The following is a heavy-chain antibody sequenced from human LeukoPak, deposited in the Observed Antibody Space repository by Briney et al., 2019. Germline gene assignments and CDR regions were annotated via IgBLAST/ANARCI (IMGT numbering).Heavy chain of an antibody. D-gene: IGHD3-22*01. Sequence: GGSLRLSCAASGFTFSSYAMHWVRQAPGKGLEWVAVISYDGSNKYYADSVKGRFTISRDNSKNTLYLQMNSLRAEDTAVYYCAGFVNYYDSSGYPVYYYYYGMDVWGQGTTVTVSS. J-gene: IGHJ6*02. CDR1: GFTFSSYA. V-gene: IGHV3-30-3*01. CDR2: ISYDGSNK. CDR3: AGFVNYYDSSGYPVYYYYYGMDV.